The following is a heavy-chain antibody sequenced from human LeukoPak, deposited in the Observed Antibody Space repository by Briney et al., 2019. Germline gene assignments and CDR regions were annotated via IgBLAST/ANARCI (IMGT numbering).Heavy chain of an antibody. Sequence: ASVKVSCKASGYTFTSYGISWVRQAPGQGLEWMGWTSAYNGNTNYAQKLQGRVTMTTDTSTSTAYMELRSLRSDDTAVYYCARRGGYYDSSGYSHFDYWGQGTLVTVSS. V-gene: IGHV1-18*01. CDR1: GYTFTSYG. CDR3: ARRGGYYDSSGYSHFDY. D-gene: IGHD3-22*01. CDR2: TSAYNGNT. J-gene: IGHJ4*02.